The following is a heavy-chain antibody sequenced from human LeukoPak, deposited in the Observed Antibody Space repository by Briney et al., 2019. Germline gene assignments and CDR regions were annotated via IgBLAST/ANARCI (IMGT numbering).Heavy chain of an antibody. CDR1: GGTFSSYA. Sequence: SVKVSCKASGGTFSSYAISWVRQAPGPGLEWMGGIIPILGTTNYAQKFQDRVTITADKSTSTAYMELSSLRSEDTAVYYCARVVGLTGYSSSWYSGYYYYMDVWGKGTTVTVSS. V-gene: IGHV1-69*10. D-gene: IGHD6-13*01. J-gene: IGHJ6*03. CDR3: ARVVGLTGYSSSWYSGYYYYMDV. CDR2: IIPILGTT.